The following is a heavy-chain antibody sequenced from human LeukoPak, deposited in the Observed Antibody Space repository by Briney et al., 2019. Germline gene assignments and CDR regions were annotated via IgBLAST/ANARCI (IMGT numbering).Heavy chain of an antibody. CDR3: AKGHTAMLGWHFDY. CDR2: ISWNSGSI. Sequence: PGGSLRLSCAASGFTLEDYAMHWVRQAPGKGLEGGSGISWNSGSIGYADSVKGRFIISRDNAKNSLYLQMHSLRAEDTPLYHCAKGHTAMLGWHFDYWGQGTLVTVSS. J-gene: IGHJ4*02. CDR1: GFTLEDYA. V-gene: IGHV3-9*01. D-gene: IGHD5-18*01.